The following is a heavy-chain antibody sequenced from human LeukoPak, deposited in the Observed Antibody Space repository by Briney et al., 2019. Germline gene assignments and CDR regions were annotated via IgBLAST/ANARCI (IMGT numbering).Heavy chain of an antibody. J-gene: IGHJ4*02. CDR2: INSDGSTT. D-gene: IGHD5-18*01. CDR3: ARGYIYGYDC. V-gene: IGHV3-74*01. Sequence: PVGSLRLSCAVSGFTVSDSYMSWVRQAPGKGLVWVSRINSDGSTTTYADSVKGRFTISRDNAKNTLYLQMNSLRAEDTAVYYCARGYIYGYDCWGQGALVTVSS. CDR1: GFTVSDSY.